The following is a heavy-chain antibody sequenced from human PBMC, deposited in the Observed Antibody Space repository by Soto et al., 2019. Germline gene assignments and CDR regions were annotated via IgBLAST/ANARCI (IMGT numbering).Heavy chain of an antibody. J-gene: IGHJ6*02. CDR2: IIPISETT. D-gene: IGHD2-2*01. CDR1: GGTFSSYA. Sequence: QVQLVQAGAEVKKPGSSVKVSCKASGGTFSSYAISWVRQAPGQGLEWMGGIIPISETTNYAQKFQGRVTITADESQSTAYTGLSSLRSEDTAVYYCARPQGSSTSLEIYYYYYYGMDVWGQGTTVTVS. CDR3: ARPQGSSTSLEIYYYYYYGMDV. V-gene: IGHV1-69*01.